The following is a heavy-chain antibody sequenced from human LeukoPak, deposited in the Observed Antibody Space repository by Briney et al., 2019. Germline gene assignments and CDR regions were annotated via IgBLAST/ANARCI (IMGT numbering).Heavy chain of an antibody. CDR1: GFTFSNYW. CDR2: IKQDGSEK. CDR3: ARKEHNYLIYYFDY. Sequence: PGGSLRLSCAASGFTFSNYWMSWVRQAPGKGLEWVANIKQDGSEKYYVDSVKGRFTISRDNAENSLYLQMNSLGAEDTAVYYCARKEHNYLIYYFDYWGQGTLVTVSS. D-gene: IGHD1-1*01. J-gene: IGHJ4*02. V-gene: IGHV3-7*01.